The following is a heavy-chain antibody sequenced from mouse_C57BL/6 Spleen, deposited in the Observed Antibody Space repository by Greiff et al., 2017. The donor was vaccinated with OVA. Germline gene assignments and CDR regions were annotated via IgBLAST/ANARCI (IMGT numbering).Heavy chain of an antibody. J-gene: IGHJ4*01. Sequence: VQLQQSGPELVKPGASVKMSCKASGYTFTDYNMHWVKQSHGKSLEWIGYINPNNGGTSYNQKFKGKATLTVNKSSSTAYMELRSLTSEDSAVYYCARGTVTYYYAMDYWGQGTSVTVSS. CDR3: ARGTVTYYYAMDY. D-gene: IGHD2-13*01. CDR1: GYTFTDYN. CDR2: INPNNGGT. V-gene: IGHV1-22*01.